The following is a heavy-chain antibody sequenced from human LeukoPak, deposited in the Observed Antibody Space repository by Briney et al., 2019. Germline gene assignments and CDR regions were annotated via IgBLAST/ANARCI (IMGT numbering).Heavy chain of an antibody. Sequence: ASVKVSCKASGGTFSSYAISWVRQAPGQGLEWMGRIIPIFGIANYAQKLQGRVTITADKSTSTAYMELSSLRSEDTAVYYCARGGYCSGGSCPRAYWGQGTLVTVSS. J-gene: IGHJ4*02. CDR1: GGTFSSYA. D-gene: IGHD2-15*01. CDR3: ARGGYCSGGSCPRAY. CDR2: IIPIFGIA. V-gene: IGHV1-69*04.